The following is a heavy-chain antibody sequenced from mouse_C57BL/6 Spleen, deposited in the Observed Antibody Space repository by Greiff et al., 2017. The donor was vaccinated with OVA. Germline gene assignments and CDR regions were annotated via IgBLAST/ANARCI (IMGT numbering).Heavy chain of an antibody. CDR1: GFTFNTYA. J-gene: IGHJ4*01. D-gene: IGHD2-1*01. Sequence: EVQLVESGGGLVQPKGSLKLSCAASGFTFNTYAMHWVRQAPGRGLEWVARIRGKSSNYATYYADSVKDRFTISRDDSQSMLYLQMNKLKTEDTAMYYCVRGYGNYPHAMDYWGQGTSVTVSS. CDR2: IRGKSSNYAT. CDR3: VRGYGNYPHAMDY. V-gene: IGHV10-3*01.